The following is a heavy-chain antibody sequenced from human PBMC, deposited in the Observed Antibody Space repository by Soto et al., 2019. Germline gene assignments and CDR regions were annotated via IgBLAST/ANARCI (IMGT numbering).Heavy chain of an antibody. V-gene: IGHV1-18*01. CDR3: ARDTLDYDFWSGYYPNWFDP. J-gene: IGHJ5*02. D-gene: IGHD3-3*01. CDR2: ISAYNGNT. CDR1: GYTFTSYG. Sequence: ASVKVSCKASGYTFTSYGISWVRQAPGQGLEWMGWISAYNGNTNNEQKHQGRVTMTTDTSASTAFMELRSLRSDDTAVYYCARDTLDYDFWSGYYPNWFDPWGQGTLVTVSS.